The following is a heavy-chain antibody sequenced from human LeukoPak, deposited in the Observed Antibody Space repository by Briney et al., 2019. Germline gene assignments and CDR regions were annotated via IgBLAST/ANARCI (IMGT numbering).Heavy chain of an antibody. CDR3: ARDCDTSSSSWYRYYFDY. J-gene: IGHJ4*02. CDR1: GGSISSSSYY. D-gene: IGHD6-13*01. V-gene: IGHV4-39*07. Sequence: SETLSLTCTVSGGSISSSSYYWGWIRQPPGKGLEWIGSIYYSGSTYYNPSLKSRVTISVDKSKNQFSLKLSSVTAADTAVYYCARDCDTSSSSWYRYYFDYWGQGTLVTVSS. CDR2: IYYSGST.